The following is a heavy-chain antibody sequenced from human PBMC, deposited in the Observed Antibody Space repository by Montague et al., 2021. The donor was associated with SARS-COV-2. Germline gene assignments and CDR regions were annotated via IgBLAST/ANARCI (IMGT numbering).Heavy chain of an antibody. J-gene: IGHJ6*02. Sequence: CAISGDSVSSNSAAWNWIRQSPSRGLEWLGRTYYRSKWYNEYAVSVNSRITVNPDTSKNQFSLQVNSVTLEDTAVYYCARGADRYYFYGMDVWGQGTTVTVSS. V-gene: IGHV6-1*01. CDR1: GDSVSSNSAA. CDR3: ARGADRYYFYGMDV. CDR2: TYYRSKWYN. D-gene: IGHD6-19*01.